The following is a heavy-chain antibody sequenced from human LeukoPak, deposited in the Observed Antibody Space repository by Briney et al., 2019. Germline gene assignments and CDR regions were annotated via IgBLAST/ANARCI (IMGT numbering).Heavy chain of an antibody. CDR3: AKGGGAPPYYYYGMDV. J-gene: IGHJ6*02. D-gene: IGHD3-16*01. CDR1: GFTFSSYA. Sequence: GGSLRLSCAAPGFTFSSYAMSWVRQAPGKGLEWVSAISGSGGSTYYADSVKGLFTISRDNSKNTLYLQMNSLRAEDTAVYYCAKGGGAPPYYYYGMDVWGQGTTVTVSS. V-gene: IGHV3-23*01. CDR2: ISGSGGST.